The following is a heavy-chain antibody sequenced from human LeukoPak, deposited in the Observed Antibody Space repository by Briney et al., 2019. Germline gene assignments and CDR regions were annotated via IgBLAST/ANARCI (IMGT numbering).Heavy chain of an antibody. D-gene: IGHD3-22*01. CDR3: ARDLAVVVVSAFDI. Sequence: GGSLRLSCAASGFTFSSYSMNWVRQAPGKGLEWVSYISSSSSTIYYADSVKGRFTISRDNAKNSLYLQMNSLRAEDTAVYYCARDLAVVVVSAFDIWGQGTMVTVSS. CDR2: ISSSSSTI. J-gene: IGHJ3*02. CDR1: GFTFSSYS. V-gene: IGHV3-48*04.